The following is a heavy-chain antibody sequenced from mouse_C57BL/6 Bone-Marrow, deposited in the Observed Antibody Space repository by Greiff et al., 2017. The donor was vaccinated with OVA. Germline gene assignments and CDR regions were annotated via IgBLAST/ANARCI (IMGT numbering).Heavy chain of an antibody. V-gene: IGHV10-1*01. CDR2: IRSKSNNYAT. CDR3: VRHDEGYYAMDY. CDR1: GFSFNTYA. J-gene: IGHJ4*01. D-gene: IGHD2-3*01. Sequence: EVKLMESGGGLVQPKGSLKLSCAASGFSFNTYAMNWVRQAPGKGLEWVARIRSKSNNYATYYADSVKDRFTISRDDSESMLYLQMNNLKTEDTAMYYCVRHDEGYYAMDYWGQGTSVTVSS.